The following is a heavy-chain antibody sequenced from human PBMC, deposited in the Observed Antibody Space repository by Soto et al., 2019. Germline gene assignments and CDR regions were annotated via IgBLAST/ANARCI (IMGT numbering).Heavy chain of an antibody. J-gene: IGHJ5*02. Sequence: GASVKVSCKASGGTFSSYAISWVRQAPGQGLEWMGGIIPIFGTANYAQKFQGRVTITADESTSTAYMELSSLRSEDTAVYYCARELIAVAGTRFDPWGQGTLVTVSS. V-gene: IGHV1-69*13. CDR3: ARELIAVAGTRFDP. D-gene: IGHD6-19*01. CDR1: GGTFSSYA. CDR2: IIPIFGTA.